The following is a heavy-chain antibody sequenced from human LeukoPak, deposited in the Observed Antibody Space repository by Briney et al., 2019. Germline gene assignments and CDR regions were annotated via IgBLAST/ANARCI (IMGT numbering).Heavy chain of an antibody. CDR2: ISSSGSTI. CDR1: GFTFSDYY. CDR3: ARDRYYDSSGYPQGNAFDI. J-gene: IGHJ3*02. D-gene: IGHD3-22*01. Sequence: GSLRLSCAASGFTFSDYYMSWIRQAPGKGLEWVSYISSSGSTIYYADSVKGRFTISRDNAENSLYLQMNSLRAEDTAVYYCARDRYYDSSGYPQGNAFDIWGQGTMVTVSS. V-gene: IGHV3-11*01.